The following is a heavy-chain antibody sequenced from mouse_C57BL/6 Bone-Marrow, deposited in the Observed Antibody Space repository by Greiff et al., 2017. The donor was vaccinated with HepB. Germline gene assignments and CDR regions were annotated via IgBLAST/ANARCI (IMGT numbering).Heavy chain of an antibody. V-gene: IGHV1-76*01. J-gene: IGHJ2*01. Sequence: VQLQQSGAELVRPGASVKLSCKASGYTFTDYYINWVKQRPGQGLEWIARIYPGSGNTYYNEKFKGKATLTAEKSSSTAYMQLSSLTSEDSAVYFCARGGTTLAGYFDYWGQGTTLTVSS. CDR3: ARGGTTLAGYFDY. CDR1: GYTFTDYY. CDR2: IYPGSGNT. D-gene: IGHD1-1*01.